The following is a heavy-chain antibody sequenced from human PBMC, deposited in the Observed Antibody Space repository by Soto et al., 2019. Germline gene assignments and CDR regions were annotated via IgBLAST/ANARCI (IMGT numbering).Heavy chain of an antibody. V-gene: IGHV4-34*01. Sequence: ETLSLTCAVYGGSFSGYYWSWIRQPPGKGLEWIGEINHSGSTNYNPSLKSRVTISVDTSKNQFSLKLSSVTAADTAVYYCARGRGTSHWGQGTLVTVSS. D-gene: IGHD3-16*01. CDR1: GGSFSGYY. CDR2: INHSGST. CDR3: ARGRGTSH. J-gene: IGHJ4*02.